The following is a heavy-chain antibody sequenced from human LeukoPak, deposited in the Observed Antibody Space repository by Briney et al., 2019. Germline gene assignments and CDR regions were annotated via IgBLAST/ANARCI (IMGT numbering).Heavy chain of an antibody. CDR2: ISGSGGST. Sequence: GGSLGLSCAASGFTFSSYAMSWVRQAPGKGLEWVSAISGSGGSTYYADSVKGRFTISRDNSKNTLYLQMNSLRAEDTAVYYCAKDGRDYYDSSGYSPLGYWGQGTLVTVSS. V-gene: IGHV3-23*01. D-gene: IGHD3-22*01. CDR3: AKDGRDYYDSSGYSPLGY. J-gene: IGHJ4*02. CDR1: GFTFSSYA.